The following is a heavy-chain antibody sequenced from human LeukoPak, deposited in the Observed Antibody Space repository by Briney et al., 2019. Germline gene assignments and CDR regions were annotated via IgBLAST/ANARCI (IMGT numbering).Heavy chain of an antibody. Sequence: GGSLRLSCAASGFTFSSYAMSWVRQAPGKGLEWVSAISGSGGSTYYADSVKGRFTISRDNSKNTLYLQMNSLRAEDTAVYYCAKARGRYSGSSAASNDYWGQGTLVTVSS. CDR2: ISGSGGST. V-gene: IGHV3-23*01. J-gene: IGHJ4*02. CDR1: GFTFSSYA. CDR3: AKARGRYSGSSAASNDY. D-gene: IGHD6-6*01.